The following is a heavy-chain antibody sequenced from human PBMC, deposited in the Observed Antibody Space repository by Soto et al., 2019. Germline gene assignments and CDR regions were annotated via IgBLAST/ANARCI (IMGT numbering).Heavy chain of an antibody. D-gene: IGHD4-17*01. J-gene: IGHJ4*02. CDR2: IFYTGST. Sequence: SETLSLTCSVSGGSINSASYHWSWLRQHPGKGLEFIGYIFYTGSTYYNPSLETRVTISVDTSKNHVSLRLNAVTAADTAVYYCARLDYGDSAFDSWGRGTLVTVSS. V-gene: IGHV4-31*03. CDR3: ARLDYGDSAFDS. CDR1: GGSINSASYH.